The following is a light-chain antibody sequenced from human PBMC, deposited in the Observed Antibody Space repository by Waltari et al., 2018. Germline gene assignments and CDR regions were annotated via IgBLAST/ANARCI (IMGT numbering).Light chain of an antibody. CDR1: ELGNKY. CDR3: QAWDTSTGDVV. J-gene: IGLJ2*01. V-gene: IGLV3-1*01. Sequence: SYELTQPPSVSVSPGQTTSITCSGDELGNKYTSWYQQKPGQSPVMVIFKDDQRPSGITERFTGSNSGNTATLTITGTQPLDEADYYCQAWDTSTGDVVFGGGTKLTVL. CDR2: KDD.